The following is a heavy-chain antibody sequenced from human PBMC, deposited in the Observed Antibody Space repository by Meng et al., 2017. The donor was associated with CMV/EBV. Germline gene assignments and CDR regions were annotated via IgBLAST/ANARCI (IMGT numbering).Heavy chain of an antibody. Sequence: ESLKISCAASGFTFSSYSMSWVRQAPGKGLEWVSAISGSGGSTYYADSVKGRFTISRDNSKNTLYLKMNSLRAEDTAVYYCAKEAYCSSTSCYPLTWGQGTLVTVSS. V-gene: IGHV3-23*01. CDR3: AKEAYCSSTSCYPLT. D-gene: IGHD2-2*01. J-gene: IGHJ5*02. CDR1: GFTFSSYS. CDR2: ISGSGGST.